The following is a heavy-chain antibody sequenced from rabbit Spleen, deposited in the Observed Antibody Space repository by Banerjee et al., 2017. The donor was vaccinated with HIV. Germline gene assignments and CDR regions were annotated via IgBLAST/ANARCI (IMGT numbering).Heavy chain of an antibody. J-gene: IGHJ2*01. V-gene: IGHV1S45*01. CDR1: GFSFSSNW. D-gene: IGHD1-1*01. CDR2: IDTSNGDT. Sequence: QEQLEESGGDLVKPGATLTLTCTVSGFSFSSNWICWVRQAPGKGLEWIACIDTSNGDTDYANWPKGRFPISKTSSTTVTLQMTSLTAADTATYFCARNYVNAFDPWGPGTLVTVS. CDR3: ARNYVNAFDP.